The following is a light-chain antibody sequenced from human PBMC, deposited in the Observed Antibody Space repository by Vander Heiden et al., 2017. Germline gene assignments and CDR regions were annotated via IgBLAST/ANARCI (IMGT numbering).Light chain of an antibody. CDR1: QSITYN. V-gene: IGKV3-15*01. J-gene: IGKJ5*01. CDR2: GAS. CDR3: QQYSDWPPIT. Sequence: EIVMPQSPATLSVSPGESAPLSCRASQSITYNLAWYHQKPGQAPRVRIYGASTRASGIPVRFSGSGSETDFTLIISSLQSEDAAVYYCQQYSDWPPITFGQGTRLEIK.